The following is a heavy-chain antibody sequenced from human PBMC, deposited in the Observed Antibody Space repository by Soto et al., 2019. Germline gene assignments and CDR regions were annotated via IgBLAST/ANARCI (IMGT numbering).Heavy chain of an antibody. D-gene: IGHD6-6*01. Sequence: QVQLQQWGAGLLKPSETLSLTCAVYGGSFSGYYWSWIRQPPGKGLEWIGEINHSGSTNYNPSLKRRVTISVDTSKNQFSLKLSSVTAADTAVYYCARTGAAARPGRRGFEPWGQGTLVNVSS. CDR2: INHSGST. CDR1: GGSFSGYY. V-gene: IGHV4-34*01. J-gene: IGHJ5*02. CDR3: ARTGAAARPGRRGFEP.